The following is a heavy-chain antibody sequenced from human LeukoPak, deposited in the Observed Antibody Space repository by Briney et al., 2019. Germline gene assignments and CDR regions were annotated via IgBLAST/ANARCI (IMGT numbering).Heavy chain of an antibody. CDR2: INWNGGST. J-gene: IGHJ4*02. CDR1: GFTFDDYG. D-gene: IGHD5-18*01. Sequence: PGGSLRLSCAASGFTFDDYGMSWVRQAPGKGLEWVSGINWNGGSTGYADSVKGRFTISRDNAKNSLYLQMNSLRAEDTALYYCARDGVGYSYGSDFDYWGQGTLVTVSS. CDR3: ARDGVGYSYGSDFDY. V-gene: IGHV3-20*04.